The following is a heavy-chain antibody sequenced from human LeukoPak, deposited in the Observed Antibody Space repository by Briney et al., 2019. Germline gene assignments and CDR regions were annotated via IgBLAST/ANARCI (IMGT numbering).Heavy chain of an antibody. CDR3: ARVGYSSSWYVVGAFDY. CDR1: GGSISGYY. Sequence: SETLSLTCTVSGGSISGYYWSWIRQPPGKGLEWIGYIYYSGSTHYNPSLKSRVTISVDTSKNKFSLKLSSVTAADTAVYYCARVGYSSSWYVVGAFDYWGRGTLVTVSS. V-gene: IGHV4-59*01. J-gene: IGHJ4*02. CDR2: IYYSGST. D-gene: IGHD6-13*01.